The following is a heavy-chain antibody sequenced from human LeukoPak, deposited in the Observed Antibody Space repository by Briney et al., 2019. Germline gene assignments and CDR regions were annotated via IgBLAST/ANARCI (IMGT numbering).Heavy chain of an antibody. CDR1: GFTFSRYS. CDR2: ISSSSSYI. J-gene: IGHJ4*02. V-gene: IGHV3-21*01. Sequence: GGSLRLSCAASGFTFSRYSMNWVRQAAGKGLEWVSSISSSSSYIYYGDSGEGRFTISRDNAKNSLYLQMNSLRAEDTAVYYCARDQWDCSSTSCHDCWGQGTLVTVSS. D-gene: IGHD2-2*01. CDR3: ARDQWDCSSTSCHDC.